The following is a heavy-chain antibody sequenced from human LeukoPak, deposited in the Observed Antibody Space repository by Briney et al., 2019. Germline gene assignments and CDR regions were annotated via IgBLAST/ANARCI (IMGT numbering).Heavy chain of an antibody. V-gene: IGHV3-13*04. CDR2: ITAGGST. CDR1: GFTFRSHD. CDR3: AREETGGGYRYLDV. D-gene: IGHD2-15*01. Sequence: SGGSLRLSCAASGFTFRSHDMHWVRQAAGQGLEWVSAITAGGSTYYPDSVKGRFTISRENAKNSLYLQMNSLRAGDTAVYYCAREETGGGYRYLDVWGRGTLVTVSS. J-gene: IGHJ2*01.